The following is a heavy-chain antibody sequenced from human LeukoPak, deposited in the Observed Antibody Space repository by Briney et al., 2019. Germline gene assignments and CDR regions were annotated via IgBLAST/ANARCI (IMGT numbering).Heavy chain of an antibody. V-gene: IGHV4-59*01. CDR3: ARVPWQYYFDY. CDR1: GGSISSYY. J-gene: IGHJ4*02. Sequence: SETLSLTCTVSGGSISSYYWSWIRQPPGKGLEWIGYIYYSGSTNYNPSLKSRVTISVDTSKNQFSLKLSSVTAADTAVYYCARVPWQYYFDYWGQGTLVTVSS. D-gene: IGHD5-12*01. CDR2: IYYSGST.